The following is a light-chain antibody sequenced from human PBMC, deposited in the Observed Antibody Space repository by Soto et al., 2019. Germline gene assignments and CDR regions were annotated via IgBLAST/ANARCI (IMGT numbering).Light chain of an antibody. Sequence: DIQMTQSPSTLSASVGDRVTITCRASQSISSWLAWYQQKPGKAPKLLINKASSLESGVPSRFSGSGSGTEFTLTISSLQPDDFATHYCQQYNSYPWTFGQGTKVEIK. V-gene: IGKV1-5*03. CDR2: KAS. J-gene: IGKJ1*01. CDR1: QSISSW. CDR3: QQYNSYPWT.